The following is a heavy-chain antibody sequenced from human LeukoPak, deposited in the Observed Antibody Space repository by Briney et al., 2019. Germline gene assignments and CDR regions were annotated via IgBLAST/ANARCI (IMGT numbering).Heavy chain of an antibody. D-gene: IGHD2-15*01. CDR3: ARGLHCSDYGCSFDY. CDR1: GDSVSSNSVA. Sequence: SQTLSLTCAISGDSVSSNSVAWNWIRQSPSRGLEWLGRTYYRSTWYHDYAVSVKSRIAINPDTSKNQFSLQLNSVTPEDTAVYYCARGLHCSDYGCSFDYWGQGTLVTVSS. CDR2: TYYRSTWYH. V-gene: IGHV6-1*01. J-gene: IGHJ4*02.